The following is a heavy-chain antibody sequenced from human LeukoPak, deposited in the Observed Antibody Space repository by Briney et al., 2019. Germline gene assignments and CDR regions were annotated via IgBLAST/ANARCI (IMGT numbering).Heavy chain of an antibody. CDR2: ISYDGSNK. D-gene: IGHD5-12*01. CDR1: GFTFSSYA. V-gene: IGHV3-30*04. J-gene: IGHJ4*02. Sequence: PGGSLRLSCAASGFTFSSYAMHWVRQAPGKGLEWVAVISYDGSNKYYADSVKGRFTISRDNSKNTLYLQMNSLRAEDTAVYYCAREFSWVRVATIRSYFDYWGQGTLVTVSS. CDR3: AREFSWVRVATIRSYFDY.